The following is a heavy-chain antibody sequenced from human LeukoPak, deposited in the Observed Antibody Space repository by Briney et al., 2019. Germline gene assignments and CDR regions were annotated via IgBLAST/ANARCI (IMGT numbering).Heavy chain of an antibody. CDR1: GFTFSSYA. CDR3: AKAALRYQLLSSLDY. Sequence: GGSLRLSCAASGFTFSSYAMNWARQAPGKGLEGVSAISGSGASTYYADSVKGRFTISRDNSKNTLYLQVNSLRAEDTAIYYCAKAALRYQLLSSLDYWGQGTLVTVSS. D-gene: IGHD2-2*01. CDR2: ISGSGAST. J-gene: IGHJ4*02. V-gene: IGHV3-23*01.